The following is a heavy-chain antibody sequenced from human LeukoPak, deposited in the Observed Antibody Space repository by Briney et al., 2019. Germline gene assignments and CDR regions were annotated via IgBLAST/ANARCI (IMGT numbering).Heavy chain of an antibody. V-gene: IGHV4-34*01. CDR1: GGSFSGYY. Sequence: PSETLSLTCAVYGGSFSGYYWSWIRQPPGKGREWIGEINHSGSTNYNPSLKSRVTISVDTSKNQFSLKLSSVTAADTAVYYCARYSSSWSGWFDPWGQGTLVTVSS. CDR3: ARYSSSWSGWFDP. J-gene: IGHJ5*02. CDR2: INHSGST. D-gene: IGHD6-13*01.